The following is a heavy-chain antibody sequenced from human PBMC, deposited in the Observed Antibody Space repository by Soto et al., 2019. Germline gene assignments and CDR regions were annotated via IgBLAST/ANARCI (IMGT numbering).Heavy chain of an antibody. CDR1: GFTFISSG. V-gene: IGHV3-33*01. J-gene: IGHJ4*02. Sequence: PGGSLRLSYAASGFTFISSGMHWVRQTPGKGLEWVAIIWYDGSKKYYADSVKGRFTISRDNSKNTVYLQMNSLRAEDTAVYYCARAPFTIYDTSGYYDYWGQGTLVTVSS. CDR2: IWYDGSKK. D-gene: IGHD3-22*01. CDR3: ARAPFTIYDTSGYYDY.